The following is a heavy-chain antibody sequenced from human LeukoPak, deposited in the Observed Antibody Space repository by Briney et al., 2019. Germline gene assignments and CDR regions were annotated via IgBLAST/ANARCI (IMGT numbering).Heavy chain of an antibody. J-gene: IGHJ4*02. V-gene: IGHV3-9*03. CDR1: GFTFDDYA. D-gene: IGHD1-26*01. CDR2: ISWNSGSI. CDR3: AKVNSGSYHGLYYFDY. Sequence: GGSLRLSCAASGFTFDDYAMHWVRQAPGKGLEWVSGISWNSGSIGYADSVKGRFTISRDNAKNSLYLQMNSLRAEDMALYYCAKVNSGSYHGLYYFDYWGQGTLVTASS.